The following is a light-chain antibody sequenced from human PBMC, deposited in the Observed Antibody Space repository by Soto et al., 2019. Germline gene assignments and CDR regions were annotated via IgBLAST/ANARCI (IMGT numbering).Light chain of an antibody. CDR1: SSDVGGYNY. CDR2: EVS. CDR3: SSYTGRIILV. J-gene: IGLJ2*01. V-gene: IGLV2-14*01. Sequence: QSALTQPASVSGSPGQSITISCTGTSSDVGGYNYVSWYQQHPGKAPKLMIYEVSNRPSGVSNRFSGSKSGNTASLTISGLQAEDEADYYCSSYTGRIILVFGGGTKLTVL.